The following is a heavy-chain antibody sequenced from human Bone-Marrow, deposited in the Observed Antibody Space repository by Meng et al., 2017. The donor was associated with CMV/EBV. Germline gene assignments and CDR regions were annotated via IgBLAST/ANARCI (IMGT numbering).Heavy chain of an antibody. V-gene: IGHV3-30*04. CDR2: ISYDGSNK. J-gene: IGHJ6*02. CDR1: GFTFSSYA. CDR3: ARAQRVLRFLEWLFYYYGMDV. Sequence: GESLKISCAASGFTFSSYAMHWVRQAPGKGLEWVAVISYDGSNKYYADSVKGRFTISRDNSKNTLYLQMNSLRAEDTAVYYCARAQRVLRFLEWLFYYYGMDVWGQGTTVTVS. D-gene: IGHD3-3*01.